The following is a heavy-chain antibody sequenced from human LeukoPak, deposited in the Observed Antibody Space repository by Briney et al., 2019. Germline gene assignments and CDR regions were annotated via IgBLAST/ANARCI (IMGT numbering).Heavy chain of an antibody. CDR3: ARHDRYSSSWFVDY. V-gene: IGHV4-59*08. CDR1: GGSISSYY. J-gene: IGHJ4*02. Sequence: SETLSLTCTVSGGSISSYYWSWIRQPPGKGLEWIGYIYYSGSTNYNPSLKSRVTISVDTSKNQFSLKLSSVTAADTAIYYCARHDRYSSSWFVDYWGQGTLVAVSS. D-gene: IGHD6-13*01. CDR2: IYYSGST.